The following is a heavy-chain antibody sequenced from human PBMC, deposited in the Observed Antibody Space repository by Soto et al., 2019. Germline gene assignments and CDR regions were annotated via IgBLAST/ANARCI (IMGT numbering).Heavy chain of an antibody. Sequence: ASVKVSCKASGYTFTSYAMHWVRQAPGQRLEWMGWINAGNGNTKYSQKFQGRVTITRDTSASTAYMELSSLRSEDTAVYYCARFPPIFGVVRPYYYYGMDVWGQGTTVTVSS. CDR1: GYTFTSYA. CDR3: ARFPPIFGVVRPYYYYGMDV. V-gene: IGHV1-3*01. J-gene: IGHJ6*02. D-gene: IGHD3-3*01. CDR2: INAGNGNT.